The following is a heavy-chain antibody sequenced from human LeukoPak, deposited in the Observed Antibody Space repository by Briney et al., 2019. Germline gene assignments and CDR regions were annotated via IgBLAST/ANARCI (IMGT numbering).Heavy chain of an antibody. CDR3: AKDLIAAAGK. CDR2: TSGDGVNT. Sequence: GGSLRLSCAASGFTFSNYAMSWVRQAPGKGLEWVSATSGDGVNTYHADSVKGRFTISRDNSKNTLYLQMNSLRAEDTAVYYCAKDLIAAAGKGGQGTQVTASS. V-gene: IGHV3-23*01. D-gene: IGHD6-13*01. CDR1: GFTFSNYA. J-gene: IGHJ4*02.